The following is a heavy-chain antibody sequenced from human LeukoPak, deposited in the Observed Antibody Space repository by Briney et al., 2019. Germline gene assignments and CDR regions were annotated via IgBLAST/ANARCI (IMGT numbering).Heavy chain of an antibody. D-gene: IGHD6-25*01. J-gene: IGHJ3*02. CDR1: GGSVSGYY. CDR2: INHSGST. V-gene: IGHV4-34*01. CDR3: ARDSSGDAFDI. Sequence: PSETLSLTCAVYGGSVSGYYWSWIRQPPGKGLEWIGEINHSGSTNYNPSLKSRVTISVDTSKNQFSLKLSSVTAADTAVYYCARDSSGDAFDIWGQGTMVTVSS.